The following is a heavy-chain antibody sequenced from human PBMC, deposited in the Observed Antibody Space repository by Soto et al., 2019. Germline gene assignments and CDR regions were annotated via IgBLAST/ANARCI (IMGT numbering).Heavy chain of an antibody. Sequence: SVKVSCKASGGTLSSYAISWVRQAPGQGLEWMGGIIPIFGTANYAQKFQGRVTITADESTSTAYMELSSLRSEDTAVYYCGRDGGYYCGSVLDYWGQGTLVTVSS. CDR2: IIPIFGTA. J-gene: IGHJ4*02. D-gene: IGHD3-10*01. CDR3: GRDGGYYCGSVLDY. CDR1: GGTLSSYA. V-gene: IGHV1-69*13.